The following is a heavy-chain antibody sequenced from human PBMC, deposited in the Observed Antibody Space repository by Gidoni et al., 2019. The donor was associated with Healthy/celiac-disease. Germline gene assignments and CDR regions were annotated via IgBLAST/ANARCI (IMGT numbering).Heavy chain of an antibody. D-gene: IGHD3-10*01. CDR3: AREGSYYAWFDP. Sequence: QVQLVQSGAEVKKPGSSVKVSCKASGGTFSSYAIFGTANYAQQFQGRVTITADKSTSTAYMELSSLRSEDTAVYYCAREGSYYAWFDPWGQGTLVTVSS. CDR1: GGTFSSYA. J-gene: IGHJ5*02. V-gene: IGHV1-69*06. CDR2: FGTA.